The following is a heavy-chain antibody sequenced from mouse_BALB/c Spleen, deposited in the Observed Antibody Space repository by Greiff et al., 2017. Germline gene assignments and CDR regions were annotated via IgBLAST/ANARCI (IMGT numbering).Heavy chain of an antibody. D-gene: IGHD1-1*02. CDR1: GFSLTSYG. V-gene: IGHV2-2*02. CDR3: ARNSETMYFDV. CDR2: IWSGGST. Sequence: QVQLKQSGPGLVQPSQSLSITCTVSGFSLTSYGVHWVRQSPGKGLEWLGVIWSGGSTDYNAAFISRLSISKDNSKSQVFFKMNSLQANDTAIYYCARNSETMYFDVWGAGTTVTVSS. J-gene: IGHJ1*01.